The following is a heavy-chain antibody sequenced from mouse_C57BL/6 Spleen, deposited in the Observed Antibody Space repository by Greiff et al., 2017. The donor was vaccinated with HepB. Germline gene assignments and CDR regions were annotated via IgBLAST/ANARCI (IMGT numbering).Heavy chain of an antibody. CDR2: IDPENGDT. CDR1: GFNIKDDY. Sequence: EVKLMESGAELVRPGASVKLSCTASGFNIKDDYMHWVKQRPEQGLEWIGWIDPENGDTEYASKFQGKATITADTSSNTAYLQLSSLTSEDTAVYYGTPANYSTDNYAMDYWGKGTSVTVSS. J-gene: IGHJ4*01. V-gene: IGHV14-4*01. CDR3: TPANYSTDNYAMDY. D-gene: IGHD2-5*01.